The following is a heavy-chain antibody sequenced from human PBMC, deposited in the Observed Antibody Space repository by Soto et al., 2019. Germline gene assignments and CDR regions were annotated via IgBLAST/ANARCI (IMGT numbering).Heavy chain of an antibody. CDR3: AKDPSWDYGHPYYFDY. J-gene: IGHJ4*02. CDR2: IRWNSGSI. Sequence: GGSLRLSCAASGFTFDDYAMHWVRQAPGKGLEWVSGIRWNSGSIGYADSVKGRFTISRDNAKNSLYLQMNSLRAEDTALYYCAKDPSWDYGHPYYFDYWGQGTLVTVSS. CDR1: GFTFDDYA. D-gene: IGHD4-17*01. V-gene: IGHV3-9*01.